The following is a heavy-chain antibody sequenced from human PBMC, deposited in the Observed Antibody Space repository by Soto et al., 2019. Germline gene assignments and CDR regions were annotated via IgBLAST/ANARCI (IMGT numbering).Heavy chain of an antibody. CDR2: IYYSGST. V-gene: IGHV4-31*03. Sequence: SETLSLTCTVSGVSISSGVYYWSWIRQHPGKGLEWIGYIYYSGSTYYNPSLKSRVTISVDTSKNQFSLKLSSVTAADTAVYYCAGGGSSSRTDEHYYHCRHVWGKATKRTVHS. CDR1: GVSISSGVYY. J-gene: IGHJ6*04. CDR3: AGGGSSSRTDEHYYHCRHV. D-gene: IGHD6-6*01.